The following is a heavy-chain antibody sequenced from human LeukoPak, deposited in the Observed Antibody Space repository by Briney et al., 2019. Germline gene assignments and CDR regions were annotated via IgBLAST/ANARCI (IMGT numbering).Heavy chain of an antibody. Sequence: SETLSLTCTVSGGSISSYYWSWIRQPPGKGLEWIGYIYYSGSTNYNPSLKSRVTISVDTSKNQFSLKLSSVTAADTGVYYCAVQGDYDYYFDYWGQGTLVTVSS. V-gene: IGHV4-59*08. CDR1: GGSISSYY. CDR2: IYYSGST. CDR3: AVQGDYDYYFDY. D-gene: IGHD4-17*01. J-gene: IGHJ4*02.